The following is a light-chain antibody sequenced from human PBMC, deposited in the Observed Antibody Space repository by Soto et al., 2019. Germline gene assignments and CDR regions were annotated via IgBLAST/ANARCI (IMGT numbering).Light chain of an antibody. J-gene: IGKJ5*01. V-gene: IGKV3-15*01. CDR1: QSISSK. Sequence: EIVMTQSPATLSVSPGERATLSCRASQSISSKLGWYQQRPGQAPRLLIYGASTRATGTPARFSGSGSGTEFTLTISSLQSEDSAVYYCQQYNSWTTITFGQGTRLEIK. CDR2: GAS. CDR3: QQYNSWTTIT.